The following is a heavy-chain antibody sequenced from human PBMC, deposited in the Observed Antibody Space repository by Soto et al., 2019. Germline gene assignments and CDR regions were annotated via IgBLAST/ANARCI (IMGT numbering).Heavy chain of an antibody. CDR1: RGYITSSSYS. J-gene: IGHJ4*02. CDR2: MSHTGST. Sequence: QLQLQESGPGRVKPSETLSLTCSVSRGYITSSSYSWGWIRQSPGTGLQWMGSMSHTGSTFYNPSLKGRVAISVDTSKTQISLKLSSVTAADTGTYYCARGLRWTRAFDFWGQGTLVAVSS. CDR3: ARGLRWTRAFDF. D-gene: IGHD4-17*01. V-gene: IGHV4-39*01.